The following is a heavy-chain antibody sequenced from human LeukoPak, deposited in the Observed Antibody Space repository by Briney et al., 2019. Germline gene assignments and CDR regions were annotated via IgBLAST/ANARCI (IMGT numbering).Heavy chain of an antibody. Sequence: GGSLRLSCAASGFTFSSYSMNWVRQAPGKGLDWVSVIGASGADTYYADSVKGRFTISRDNAKNTLYLHMSSLRAEDTAVYFCAKRPRDSSGYYLGAFDGWGQGTTVTVSS. CDR1: GFTFSSYS. CDR3: AKRPRDSSGYYLGAFDG. CDR2: IGASGADT. J-gene: IGHJ3*01. D-gene: IGHD3-22*01. V-gene: IGHV3-23*01.